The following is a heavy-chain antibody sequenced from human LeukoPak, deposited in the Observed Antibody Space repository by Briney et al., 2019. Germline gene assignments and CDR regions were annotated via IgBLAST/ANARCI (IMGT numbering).Heavy chain of an antibody. CDR3: ARDATYYYDSSGYYADY. CDR1: GGSISSYY. Sequence: SETLSLTCTVSGGSISSYYWSWIRQPPGKGLEWIGYIYYSGSTNYNPSLKSRVTISVDTSKNQFSLKLSSVTAADTAVYYCARDATYYYDSSGYYADYWGQGTLVTVSS. V-gene: IGHV4-59*12. D-gene: IGHD3-22*01. J-gene: IGHJ4*02. CDR2: IYYSGST.